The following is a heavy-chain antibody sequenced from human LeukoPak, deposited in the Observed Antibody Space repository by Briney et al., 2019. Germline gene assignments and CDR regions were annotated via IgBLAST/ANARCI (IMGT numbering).Heavy chain of an antibody. J-gene: IGHJ3*02. CDR1: GFTVSSNF. CDR3: ARGGVVVAAIDAFDI. V-gene: IGHV3-66*01. D-gene: IGHD2-15*01. CDR2: IYSGGST. Sequence: GGSLRLSCAASGFTVSSNFMSWVRQAPGKGLEWVSLIYSGGSTYYADSVKGRFTISRDISKNTLFLQLNSLRAEDTAVYYCARGGVVVAAIDAFDIWGQGTLVTVSS.